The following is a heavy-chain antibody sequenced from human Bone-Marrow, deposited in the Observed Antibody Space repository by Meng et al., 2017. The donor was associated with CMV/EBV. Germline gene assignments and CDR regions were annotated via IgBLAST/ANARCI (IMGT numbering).Heavy chain of an antibody. Sequence: GGSLRLSCAASGFTFSSYSMNWVRQAPGKGLEWVANIKQDGSEKYYVDSVKGRFTISRDNAKNSLYLQMNSLRAEDTAVYYCARDYAGYCSSTSCYDIYGMDVWGQGTTVTVSS. CDR3: ARDYAGYCSSTSCYDIYGMDV. V-gene: IGHV3-7*01. CDR2: IKQDGSEK. CDR1: GFTFSSYS. D-gene: IGHD2-2*01. J-gene: IGHJ6*02.